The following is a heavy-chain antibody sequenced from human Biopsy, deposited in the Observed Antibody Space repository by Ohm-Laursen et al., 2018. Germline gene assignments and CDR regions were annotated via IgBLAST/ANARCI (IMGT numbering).Heavy chain of an antibody. Sequence: SVKVSCKSPGGTFSNYGVNWVRQAPGQGLEWLGGNIPILGTGNYAQKFQDRVTVAADTSTSTATMELRSLRSDDTAVYYCATKLTGYFHHWGQGTLVIVSS. D-gene: IGHD3-9*01. CDR3: ATKLTGYFHH. J-gene: IGHJ1*01. CDR1: GGTFSNYG. CDR2: NIPILGTG. V-gene: IGHV1-69*06.